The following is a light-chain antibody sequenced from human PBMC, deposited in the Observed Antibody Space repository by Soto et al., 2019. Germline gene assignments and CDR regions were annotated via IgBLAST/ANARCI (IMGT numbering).Light chain of an antibody. Sequence: DIKMTQSPSSLSASVGDRVTITCRASQGISNYLAWYQQKPGKVPKLLIYAASTLQSGVPSRFSGSGSGTDFTLTISSLQPEDVATYYCQKYNSALHSTFGPGTKVDIK. J-gene: IGKJ3*01. CDR1: QGISNY. CDR3: QKYNSALHST. V-gene: IGKV1-27*01. CDR2: AAS.